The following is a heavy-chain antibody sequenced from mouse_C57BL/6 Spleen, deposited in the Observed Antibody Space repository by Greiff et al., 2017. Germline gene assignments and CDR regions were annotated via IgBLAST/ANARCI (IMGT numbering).Heavy chain of an antibody. CDR2: INPSSGYT. Sequence: QVQLKQSGAELARPGASVKMSCKASGYTFTSYTMHWVKQRPGQGLEWIGYINPSSGYTKYNQKFKDKATLTADKSSSTAYMQLSSLTSEDSAVYDCARDFTTVGAHYAMDYWGQGTSVTVSS. J-gene: IGHJ4*01. D-gene: IGHD1-1*01. V-gene: IGHV1-4*01. CDR1: GYTFTSYT. CDR3: ARDFTTVGAHYAMDY.